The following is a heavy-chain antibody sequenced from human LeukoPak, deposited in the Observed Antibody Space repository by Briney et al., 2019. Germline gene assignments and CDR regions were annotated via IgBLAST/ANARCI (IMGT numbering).Heavy chain of an antibody. V-gene: IGHV3-30*01. D-gene: IGHD3-16*01. CDR1: HFPFSSHA. J-gene: IGHJ6*03. Sequence: GSLRLSCAASHFPFSSHAMNWVRQAPGKGLDWVAVMSFDGSHIYYADSVKGRFTISRDNSKNTLFLQMNSLNADDTAVYYCARGGTYYQYYYMDVWGKGTTVTVSS. CDR3: ARGGTYYQYYYMDV. CDR2: MSFDGSHI.